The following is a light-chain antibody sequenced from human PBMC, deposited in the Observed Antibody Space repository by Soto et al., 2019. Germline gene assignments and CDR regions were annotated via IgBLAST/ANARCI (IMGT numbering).Light chain of an antibody. Sequence: DIQVTQSPSTLSASVGDRVTLTCRASQSITNYLNWYQHKPGQAPNLLIYAASTLQAGVPSRFRGSGSGTDFTLTISSLQPEDFATYFCQQSNSSPPTFGGGTKVDIK. V-gene: IGKV1-39*01. CDR1: QSITNY. CDR2: AAS. CDR3: QQSNSSPPT. J-gene: IGKJ4*01.